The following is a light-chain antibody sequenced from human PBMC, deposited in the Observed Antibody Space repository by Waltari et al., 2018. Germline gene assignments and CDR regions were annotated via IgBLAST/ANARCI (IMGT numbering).Light chain of an antibody. CDR1: YSSGVNDY. CDR3: AAWDGSLSGYV. CDR2: NND. V-gene: IGLV1-47*01. Sequence: QSVLTPPPPPSATPAQTLTIPCSASYSSGVNDYTRWYQQPPGTAPRLLIYNNDVRPSGVSDRFSGSKSGTSAFLAISGLRSEDEADYYCAAWDGSLSGYVFGIGTKVTVL. J-gene: IGLJ1*01.